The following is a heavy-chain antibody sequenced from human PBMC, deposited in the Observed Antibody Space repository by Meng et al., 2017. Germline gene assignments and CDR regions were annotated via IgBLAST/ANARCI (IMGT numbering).Heavy chain of an antibody. CDR1: GGSISSYY. CDR2: IYYSGST. J-gene: IGHJ4*02. CDR3: ARENRADPTLIFDY. Sequence: SETLSLTCTVSGGSISSYYWSWIRQPPGKGLEWIGYIYYSGSTNYNPSLKSRVTISVDTSKNQFSLTLSSVTAADTAVYYWARENRADPTLIFDYWGQGTLVTVSS. D-gene: IGHD1-14*01. V-gene: IGHV4-59*01.